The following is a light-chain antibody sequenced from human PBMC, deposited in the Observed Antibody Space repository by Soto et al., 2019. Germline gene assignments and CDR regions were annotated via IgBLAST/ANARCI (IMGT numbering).Light chain of an antibody. Sequence: DIQMTQSPSTLSGSVGDRVTITCRSSQNIISWLAWYQQKPGKAPKLLVYTASTLQSGVPSRFSGSGSGTEFTLTISSLQPDDFATYYCQHYNSYSEAFGQGTKVDIK. CDR2: TAS. V-gene: IGKV1-5*03. CDR1: QNIISW. J-gene: IGKJ1*01. CDR3: QHYNSYSEA.